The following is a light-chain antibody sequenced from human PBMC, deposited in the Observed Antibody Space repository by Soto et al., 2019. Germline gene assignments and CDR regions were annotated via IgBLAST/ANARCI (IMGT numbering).Light chain of an antibody. Sequence: EIVLTQSPATLSLSPGERATLSCRASQSVSSLLAWYQQKPGQAPRLLIYDASSRATGIPTRFSGSGYGTDFTLTISSLQPEDFAGCECLQRSNWPLTFGRGTKVEIK. CDR1: QSVSSL. CDR3: LQRSNWPLT. V-gene: IGKV3-11*01. CDR2: DAS. J-gene: IGKJ4*01.